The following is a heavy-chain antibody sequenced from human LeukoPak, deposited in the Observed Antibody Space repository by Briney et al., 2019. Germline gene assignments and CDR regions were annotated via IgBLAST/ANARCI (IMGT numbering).Heavy chain of an antibody. J-gene: IGHJ4*02. CDR3: AKDFVVGATSYFDY. CDR1: GFTFSDYY. CDR2: ISISGSTK. D-gene: IGHD1-26*01. Sequence: GGSLRLSCAASGFTFSDYYMSWIRQAPGKGLEWVSYISISGSTKYYAESVKGRFTISRDNAKNSLYLQMNSLRAEDTAVYYCAKDFVVGATSYFDYWGQGTLVTVSS. V-gene: IGHV3-11*01.